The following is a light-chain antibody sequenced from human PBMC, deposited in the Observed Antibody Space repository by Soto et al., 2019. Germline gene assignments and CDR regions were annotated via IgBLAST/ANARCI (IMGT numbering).Light chain of an antibody. CDR1: SSDVGAYNY. CDR2: EVN. Sequence: QSVLTQPPSASGSPGQSVTISCTGTSSDVGAYNYVSWYQQYPGKAPKLMIYEVNKRPSGVPDRFSGSKSGKTASLTVSGLQPEDEADDHCTSYASSNIWVFGGGTKVTV. J-gene: IGLJ3*02. V-gene: IGLV2-8*01. CDR3: TSYASSNIWV.